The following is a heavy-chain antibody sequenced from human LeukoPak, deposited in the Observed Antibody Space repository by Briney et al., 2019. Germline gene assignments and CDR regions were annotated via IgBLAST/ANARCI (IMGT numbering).Heavy chain of an antibody. V-gene: IGHV1-2*02. Sequence: GASVKVSCKASGYTFTSYGISWVRQAPGQGLEWMGWINPNSGGTNYAQKFQGRVTMTRDTSISTAYMELSRLRSDDTAVYYCARGSYYYYYYYMDVWGKGTTVTVSS. CDR1: GYTFTSYG. CDR2: INPNSGGT. CDR3: ARGSYYYYYYYMDV. J-gene: IGHJ6*03.